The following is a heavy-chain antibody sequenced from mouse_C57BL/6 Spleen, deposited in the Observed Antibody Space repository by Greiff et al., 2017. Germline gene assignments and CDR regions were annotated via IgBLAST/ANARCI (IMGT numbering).Heavy chain of an antibody. CDR2: IHPNSGST. Sequence: VQGVESGAELVKPGASVKLSCKASGYTFTSYWMHWVKQRPGQGLEWIGMIHPNSGSTNYNEKFKSKATLTVDKSSSTAYMQLSSLTSEDSAVYYCARPSSGGGIAYWGQGTLVTVSA. CDR1: GYTFTSYW. CDR3: ARPSSGGGIAY. J-gene: IGHJ3*01. V-gene: IGHV1-64*01. D-gene: IGHD6-1*01.